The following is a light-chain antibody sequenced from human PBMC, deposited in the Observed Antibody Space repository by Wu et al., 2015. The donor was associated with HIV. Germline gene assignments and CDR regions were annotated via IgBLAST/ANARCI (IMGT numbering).Light chain of an antibody. Sequence: DIQMTQSPSSLSASVGDRVTISCQASQDISDHLNWYQQKVGKAPKLLIYDASNLEAGVPSGLSGSGSGTNFTLTISSLQPEDFATYYCQQYENLPITFGGGTRVDDQT. CDR2: DAS. CDR1: QDISDH. J-gene: IGKJ4*01. CDR3: QQYENLPIT. V-gene: IGKV1-33*01.